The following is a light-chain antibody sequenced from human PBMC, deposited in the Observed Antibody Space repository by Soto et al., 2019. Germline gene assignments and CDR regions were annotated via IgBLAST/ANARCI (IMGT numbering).Light chain of an antibody. V-gene: IGKV3-15*01. CDR1: PSVTNY. Sequence: EIVLTQSPATLSLSPGERATLSCRASPSVTNYLAWYQQKPGQAPRLLIYGASTRTTGIPARFSGSGSGTEFTLTINSLQSEDFAVYYCQQYRNWPRTFGQGTKVDIK. CDR2: GAS. CDR3: QQYRNWPRT. J-gene: IGKJ1*01.